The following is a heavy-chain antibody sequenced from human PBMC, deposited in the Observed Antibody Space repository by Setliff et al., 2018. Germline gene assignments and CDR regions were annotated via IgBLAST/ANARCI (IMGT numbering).Heavy chain of an antibody. Sequence: GGSLRLSCVGSGFNFDEFAMHWVRQAPGKGLEWVSFISWDGSSTSYADSVTGRFTISRDNSKVSLFLEMNSLTTEDIALYYCTKDRSDSGYAGFDYWGQGSQVTVS. CDR2: ISWDGSST. CDR1: GFNFDEFA. CDR3: TKDRSDSGYAGFDY. D-gene: IGHD5-12*01. J-gene: IGHJ4*02. V-gene: IGHV3-43D*04.